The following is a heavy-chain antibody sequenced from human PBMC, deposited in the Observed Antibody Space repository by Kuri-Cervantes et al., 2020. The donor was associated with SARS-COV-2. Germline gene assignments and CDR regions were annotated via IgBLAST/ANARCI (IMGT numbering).Heavy chain of an antibody. V-gene: IGHV3-20*03. CDR3: ARGWAASLGGMFDP. CDR2: INWNGGST. D-gene: IGHD3-16*01. Sequence: WIRQPPGRGLEWVSGINWNGGSTGYADSVKGRFTISRDNAKNSLYLQMNSLRAEDTAVFYCARGWAASLGGMFDPWGQGTLVTVSS. J-gene: IGHJ5*02.